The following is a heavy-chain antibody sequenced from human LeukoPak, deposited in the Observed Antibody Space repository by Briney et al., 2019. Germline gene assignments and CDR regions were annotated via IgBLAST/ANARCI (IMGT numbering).Heavy chain of an antibody. J-gene: IGHJ2*01. CDR1: GYTFTVNH. CDR3: AREADIVSFDL. CDR2: NDPNSGGT. Sequence: ASVKVSCKASGYTFTVNHVHWVRQATGQGLEWMGWNDPNSGGTKYAQKFQDRVAMTSDTSISTAYMELSGLRSDDTAVYFCAREADIVSFDLWGRGTRVTVSS. D-gene: IGHD3-16*02. V-gene: IGHV1-2*02.